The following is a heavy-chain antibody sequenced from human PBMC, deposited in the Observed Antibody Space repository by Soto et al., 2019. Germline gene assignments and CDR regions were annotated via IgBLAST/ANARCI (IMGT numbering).Heavy chain of an antibody. D-gene: IGHD5-18*01. CDR2: IYPGDSDT. CDR3: ARRVRGYSYGAGY. J-gene: IGHJ4*02. CDR1: GYSFTSYW. V-gene: IGHV5-51*01. Sequence: PXEFLKISFKGSGYSFTSYWIGWVRQMPGKGLEWMGIIYPGDSDTRYSPSFQGQVTISADKSISTAYLQWSSLKASDTAMYYCARRVRGYSYGAGYWGQGTPVTVSS.